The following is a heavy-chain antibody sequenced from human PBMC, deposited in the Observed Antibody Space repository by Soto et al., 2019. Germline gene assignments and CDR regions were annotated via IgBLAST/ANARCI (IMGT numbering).Heavy chain of an antibody. CDR3: ARDLWGYCGTDCYPLDV. Sequence: SETLSLTCTVSGGCISSYYWSWIRQPPGKGLEWIGYIYYSGSTNYNASLKSRVTISVDTSKNQFSLKLNSVTAAETAVYYCARDLWGYCGTDCYPLDVWGQGTTVTVSS. CDR2: IYYSGST. CDR1: GGCISSYY. D-gene: IGHD2-21*02. J-gene: IGHJ6*02. V-gene: IGHV4-59*01.